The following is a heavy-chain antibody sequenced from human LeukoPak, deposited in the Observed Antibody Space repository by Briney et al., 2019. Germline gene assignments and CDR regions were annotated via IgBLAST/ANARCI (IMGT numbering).Heavy chain of an antibody. V-gene: IGHV4-4*07. CDR2: IYTSAST. CDR3: ARLDEYYDSSGYYPILFDY. J-gene: IGHJ4*02. Sequence: SETLSLTCTVSGGSLSSYSWTWIRQPAGKGLEWIGRIYTSASTNYNPSLKSRVTMSLDTSKNQFSLKLSSVTAADTAVYYCARLDEYYDSSGYYPILFDYWGQGTLVTVSS. D-gene: IGHD3-22*01. CDR1: GGSLSSYS.